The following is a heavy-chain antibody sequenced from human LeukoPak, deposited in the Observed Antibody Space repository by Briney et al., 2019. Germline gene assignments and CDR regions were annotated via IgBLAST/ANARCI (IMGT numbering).Heavy chain of an antibody. CDR2: IWYDGSKT. J-gene: IGHJ4*02. Sequence: GGSLRLSCVASGFIFSNYGMHWVRQAPGKGLEWVAVIWYDGSKTYYADSVKGRFTISRDSSKNTLYLQMNSLRAEDTAVYSCAREFAPHYFDYWGQGTLVTVSS. CDR3: AREFAPHYFDY. V-gene: IGHV3-33*01. CDR1: GFIFSNYG.